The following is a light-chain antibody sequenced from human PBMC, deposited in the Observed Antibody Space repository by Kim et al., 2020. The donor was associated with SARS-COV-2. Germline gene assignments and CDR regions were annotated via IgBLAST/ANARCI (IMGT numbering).Light chain of an antibody. V-gene: IGLV6-57*02. CDR1: RGSIASNY. CDR3: QSYDSSNRDVV. J-gene: IGLJ2*01. CDR2: EDN. Sequence: TVTISCTGSRGSIASNYVQWYQQRPGSAPTTVIYEDNQRPSGVPDRFSDSIDSSSNSASLTISGLKTEDEADYYCQSYDSSNRDVVFGGGTKLTVL.